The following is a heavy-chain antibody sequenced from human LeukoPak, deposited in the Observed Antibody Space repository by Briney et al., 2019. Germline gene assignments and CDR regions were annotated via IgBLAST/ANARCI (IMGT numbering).Heavy chain of an antibody. CDR3: ARGKVRGVRFDY. D-gene: IGHD3-10*01. CDR2: IYTSGST. CDR1: GGSFRSFY. V-gene: IGHV4-4*07. J-gene: IGHJ4*02. Sequence: PSETLSLTCTVSGGSFRSFYWSWIRQPAGKGLEWIGRIYTSGSTNYNPSLKSRVTISVDTSKNQFSLKLSSVTAADTAVYYCARGKVRGVRFDYWGQGTLVTVSS.